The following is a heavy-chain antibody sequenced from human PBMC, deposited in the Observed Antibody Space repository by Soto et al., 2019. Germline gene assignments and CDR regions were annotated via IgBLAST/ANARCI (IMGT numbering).Heavy chain of an antibody. D-gene: IGHD3-22*01. Sequence: EVQLLESGGGVVQPGGSLRLSCAASGFTFSSYAMSWVRQAPGKGLEWVAAISGSGGSTYYADSVKGRFTISRDNSKNTLYRQMNGLRAEDKGVYYCAKSFYDISGYYYLDYWGQGTLVTVSS. CDR2: ISGSGGST. J-gene: IGHJ4*02. CDR1: GFTFSSYA. V-gene: IGHV3-23*01. CDR3: AKSFYDISGYYYLDY.